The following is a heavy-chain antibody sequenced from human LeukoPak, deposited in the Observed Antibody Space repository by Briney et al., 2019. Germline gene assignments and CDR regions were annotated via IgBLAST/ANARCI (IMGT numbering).Heavy chain of an antibody. V-gene: IGHV3-74*03. CDR2: INGDGSST. CDR3: AREKGSSNYDS. Sequence: GGSLRLSCAASGFTFSSYWMHWVRQVPGKGLVWVSRINGDGSSTAYADSVKDRFTISRDNAKNTVYLQMNSLRAEDTAVYYCAREKGSSNYDSWGQGTLVTVSS. J-gene: IGHJ5*01. CDR1: GFTFSSYW. D-gene: IGHD4-11*01.